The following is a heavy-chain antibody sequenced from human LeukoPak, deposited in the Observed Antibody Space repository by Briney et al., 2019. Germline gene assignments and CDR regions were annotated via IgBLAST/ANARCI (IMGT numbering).Heavy chain of an antibody. D-gene: IGHD6-13*01. CDR3: ASLPQYSSSWYDY. CDR1: GGSISSSNW. J-gene: IGHJ4*02. Sequence: SGTLSLTCAVSGGSISSSNWWSWVRQPPGKGLEWIGEIYHSGSTNYNPSLKSRVTISVDTSKNQFSLKLSSVTAADTAVYYCASLPQYSSSWYDYWGQGTLVTVSS. V-gene: IGHV4-4*02. CDR2: IYHSGST.